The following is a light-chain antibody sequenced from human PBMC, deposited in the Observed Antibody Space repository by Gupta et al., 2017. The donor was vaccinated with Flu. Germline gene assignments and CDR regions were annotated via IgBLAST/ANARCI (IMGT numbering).Light chain of an antibody. CDR1: STNIISNT. CDR2: SNN. CDR3: SESADSLDGSDV. J-gene: IGLJ1*01. Sequence: VTISSSRSSTNIISNTANWYQHLPGTDKTLRIKSNNQRTSAVDDRFSVSKSGTYDSLTLSGPNSEDEADEYCSESADSLDGSDVFGTGTKVTVL. V-gene: IGLV1-44*01.